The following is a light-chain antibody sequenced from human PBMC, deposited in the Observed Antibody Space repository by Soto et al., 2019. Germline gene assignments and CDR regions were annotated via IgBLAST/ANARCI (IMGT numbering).Light chain of an antibody. Sequence: LTQSPSSLYASVGDRVTITCRASQGISGYLAWYPQKPGQAPRLLIYGASNRATGIPDRFSGSGSGTDFTLTISRLEPEDFAVYYCQQYGSSGTFGQGTKVDIK. CDR2: GAS. CDR1: QGISGY. V-gene: IGKV3-20*01. CDR3: QQYGSSGT. J-gene: IGKJ1*01.